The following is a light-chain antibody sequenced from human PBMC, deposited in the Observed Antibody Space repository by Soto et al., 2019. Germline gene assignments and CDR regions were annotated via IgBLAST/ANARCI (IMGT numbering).Light chain of an antibody. J-gene: IGKJ1*01. CDR3: QQYGSSTET. CDR2: GAS. CDR1: QTVTSN. V-gene: IGKV3-20*01. Sequence: EIVMTQSPVTLSVSPGETANLSCRASQTVTSNLAWYQQKPGRSPRLLLSGASTRATGIPDRFSGSGSGTDFTLTISRLEPEDFAVYYCQQYGSSTETFGQGTKVDIK.